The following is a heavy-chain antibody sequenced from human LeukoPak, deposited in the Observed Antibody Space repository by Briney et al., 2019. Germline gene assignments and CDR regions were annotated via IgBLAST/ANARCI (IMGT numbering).Heavy chain of an antibody. Sequence: ASVKVSCKASGYTFTSYGISWVRQAPGQGLEWMGWISAYNGNTNYAQKLQGRVTMTTDTFTSTAYMELRSLRSDDTAVYYCARRRERYCSSTSCYGSLYYYYYMDVWGKGTTVTVSS. D-gene: IGHD2-2*01. V-gene: IGHV1-18*01. CDR3: ARRRERYCSSTSCYGSLYYYYYMDV. CDR2: ISAYNGNT. CDR1: GYTFTSYG. J-gene: IGHJ6*03.